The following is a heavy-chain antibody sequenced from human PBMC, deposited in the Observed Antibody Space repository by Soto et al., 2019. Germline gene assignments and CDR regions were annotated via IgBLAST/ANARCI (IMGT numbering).Heavy chain of an antibody. CDR3: ARDLTDEYSDLNWFDP. J-gene: IGHJ5*02. CDR2: INAGNGNT. CDR1: GYTFTSYA. Sequence: QVQLVQSGAEVKKPGASVKVSCKASGYTFTSYALHWVRQAPGQRLEWMGWINAGNGNTKFSQRFQGRVTITRETSASTAYMELSSLTSEDTAVYYCARDLTDEYSDLNWFDPWGQGTLVTVSS. D-gene: IGHD4-17*01. V-gene: IGHV1-3*01.